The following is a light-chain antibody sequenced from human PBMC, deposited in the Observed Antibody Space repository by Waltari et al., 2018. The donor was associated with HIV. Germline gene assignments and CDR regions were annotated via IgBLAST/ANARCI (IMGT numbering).Light chain of an antibody. CDR3: QSYDMNLNVRI. CDR1: RPNIGANFD. V-gene: IGLV1-40*01. CDR2: GND. Sequence: QSVLTQPPSVSGAPGQRVAISCTGTRPNIGANFDVPWYQHLPGPAPKLLIYGNDKRPSGVSDRFSGSRSGTSASLAISGLQAEDEGDYYCQSYDMNLNVRIFGGGTKLTVL. J-gene: IGLJ2*01.